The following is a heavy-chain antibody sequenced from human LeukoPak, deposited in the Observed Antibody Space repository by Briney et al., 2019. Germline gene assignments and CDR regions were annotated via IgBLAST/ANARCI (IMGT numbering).Heavy chain of an antibody. J-gene: IGHJ4*02. CDR1: GFTFSSYW. D-gene: IGHD4-23*01. CDR2: ISGSGGST. Sequence: GGSLRLSCAASGFTFSSYWMHWARQVPGKGPEWVSAISGSGGSTYYADSVKGRFTISRDNSKNTLYLQMNSLRAEDTAVYYCAKSLRWGFDYWGQGTLVTVSS. CDR3: AKSLRWGFDY. V-gene: IGHV3-23*01.